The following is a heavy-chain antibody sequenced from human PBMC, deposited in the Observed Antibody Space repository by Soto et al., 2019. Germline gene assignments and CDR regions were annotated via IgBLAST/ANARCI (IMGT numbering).Heavy chain of an antibody. CDR2: IIPIFGTA. CDR1: GGTFSSYA. D-gene: IGHD5-12*01. V-gene: IGHV1-69*13. Sequence: SVKVSCKASGGTFSSYAISWVRQAPGQGLEWMGGIIPIFGTANYAQKFQGRVTITADESTSTAYMELSSLRSEDTAVYYCARAMVIRDGYKYWYFDLWGRGTLVTVSS. J-gene: IGHJ2*01. CDR3: ARAMVIRDGYKYWYFDL.